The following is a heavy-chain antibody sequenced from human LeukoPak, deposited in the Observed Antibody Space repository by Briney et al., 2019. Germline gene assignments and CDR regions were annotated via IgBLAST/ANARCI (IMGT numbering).Heavy chain of an antibody. CDR2: IISSSSFI. D-gene: IGHD2-2*01. CDR3: ARDPPLGSCSTISCPHLDY. J-gene: IGHJ4*02. Sequence: PGGALSLSCAASGFPFSRYSMNWVRQAPGKGLEGVSSIISSSSFIYYADSVKGRFTISRDNAKNSLYLQMNSLRAEDTAVYYCARDPPLGSCSTISCPHLDYWGQGTLVTVSS. V-gene: IGHV3-21*01. CDR1: GFPFSRYS.